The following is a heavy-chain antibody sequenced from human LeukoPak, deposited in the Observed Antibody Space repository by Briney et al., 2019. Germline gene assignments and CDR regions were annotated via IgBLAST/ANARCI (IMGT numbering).Heavy chain of an antibody. CDR2: IDATGGGI. V-gene: IGHV3-23*01. J-gene: IGHJ4*02. D-gene: IGHD1-26*01. CDR3: AKGKVNHLGAFDY. CDR1: EFTFSAYA. Sequence: PGGSLRLSCAASEFTFSAYAMSWVRQAPGKGLEWVSCIDATGGGIYYADSVRGRFIISRDNSKKMVYLQMDSLRTEDTAIYYCAKGKVNHLGAFDYWGQGTLVAVSS.